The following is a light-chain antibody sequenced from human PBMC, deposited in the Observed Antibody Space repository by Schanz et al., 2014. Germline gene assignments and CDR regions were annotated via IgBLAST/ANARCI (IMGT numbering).Light chain of an antibody. CDR1: SSDVGSSKY. Sequence: QSALTQPASVSASLGQSITISCTGSSSDVGSSKYVSWYQQFPGKAPKPLIYEVSVRLSGVSSRFSGSKSGNTASLTISGLQAEDEGDYYCCSYAGSSSLVFGGGTKLTVL. V-gene: IGLV2-14*03. CDR2: EVS. CDR3: CSYAGSSSLV. J-gene: IGLJ3*02.